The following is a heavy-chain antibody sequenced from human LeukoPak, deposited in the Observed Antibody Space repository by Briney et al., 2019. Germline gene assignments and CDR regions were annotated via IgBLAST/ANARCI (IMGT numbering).Heavy chain of an antibody. CDR2: VYPGDSDN. V-gene: IGHV5-51*01. CDR3: ARRRYCGADCYDRAFDI. D-gene: IGHD2-21*02. Sequence: GESLKISCKGSGYSFTSYWIGWVRQMPGKGLEWMGIVYPGDSDNRYSPSFQGQVTISADKSISTAYLQWSSLKASDTAMYYCARRRYCGADCYDRAFDIWGQGTIVTVSS. J-gene: IGHJ3*02. CDR1: GYSFTSYW.